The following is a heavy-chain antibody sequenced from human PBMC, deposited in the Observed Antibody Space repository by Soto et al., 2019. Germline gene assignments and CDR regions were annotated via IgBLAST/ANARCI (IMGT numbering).Heavy chain of an antibody. D-gene: IGHD3-10*01. Sequence: ASVKVSCKASGYTFTSYYMHWVRQAPGQGLEWMGIINPSGGNTSYAQKFQGRVTMTRNTSTSTAYMELSSLRSEDTAVYYCARFGVTMVRGVIINYYYYYMDVWGKGTTVTVSS. V-gene: IGHV1-46*01. CDR3: ARFGVTMVRGVIINYYYYYMDV. J-gene: IGHJ6*03. CDR2: INPSGGNT. CDR1: GYTFTSYY.